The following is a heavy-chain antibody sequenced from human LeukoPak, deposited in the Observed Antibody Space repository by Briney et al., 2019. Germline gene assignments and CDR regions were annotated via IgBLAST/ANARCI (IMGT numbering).Heavy chain of an antibody. J-gene: IGHJ6*04. CDR1: GFTFSSYS. V-gene: IGHV3-21*01. Sequence: SGGSLRLSCAASGFTFSSYSMNWVRQAPGKGLEWVSSISSSSSYIYYADSVKGRFTISRDNAKNSLYLQMNSLRAEDTAVYYCARDRDVDTAMPWGKGTTVTVSS. CDR2: ISSSSSYI. D-gene: IGHD5-18*01. CDR3: ARDRDVDTAMP.